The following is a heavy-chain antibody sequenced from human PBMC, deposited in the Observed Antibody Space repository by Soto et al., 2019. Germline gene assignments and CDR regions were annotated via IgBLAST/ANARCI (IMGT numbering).Heavy chain of an antibody. CDR2: ISHDGRVT. Sequence: QVQMVESGGGMVQPGTSLRLSCAASGFTFNSLSLHWVRQRPDKGLEWVAVISHDGRVTFYADFVKGRFTVSRDNSKNTIYLQVNSLRAEDSAVYYCAREPYGDSQYFDYWGQGTLVTVSP. V-gene: IGHV3-30*04. CDR1: GFTFNSLS. CDR3: AREPYGDSQYFDY. D-gene: IGHD2-21*02. J-gene: IGHJ4*02.